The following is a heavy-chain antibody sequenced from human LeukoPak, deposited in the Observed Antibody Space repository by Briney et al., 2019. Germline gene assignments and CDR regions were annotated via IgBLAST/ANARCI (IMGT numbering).Heavy chain of an antibody. V-gene: IGHV3-48*03. CDR3: AELSITMIGGV. Sequence: GGSLRLSCAAYGFTFSSYEMNSVRQAPGKGLEWVSYISSSGSTIYYADSVKGRFTISRDKDKHSLYLQMNSLRAEDTAVYYCAELSITMIGGVWGKGTTVTISS. CDR2: ISSSGSTI. J-gene: IGHJ6*04. D-gene: IGHD3-10*02. CDR1: GFTFSSYE.